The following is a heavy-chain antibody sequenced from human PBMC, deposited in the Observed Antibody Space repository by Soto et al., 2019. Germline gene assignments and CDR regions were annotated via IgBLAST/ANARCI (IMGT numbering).Heavy chain of an antibody. D-gene: IGHD3-10*01. CDR1: GYSFTSYW. CDR3: ARHKSYGSGSFSYGMDV. CDR2: IYPDDSDT. Sequence: GESLKISCTGSGYSFTSYWIGWVRQMPGKGLEWMGIIYPDDSDTRYSPSFQGQVTISADKSISTAYLQWSSLKASDTAMYYCARHKSYGSGSFSYGMDVWGQGTTVTVSS. V-gene: IGHV5-51*01. J-gene: IGHJ6*02.